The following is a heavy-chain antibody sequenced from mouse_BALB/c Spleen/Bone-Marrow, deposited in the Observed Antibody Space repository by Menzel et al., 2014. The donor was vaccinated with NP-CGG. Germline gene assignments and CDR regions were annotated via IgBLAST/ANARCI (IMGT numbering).Heavy chain of an antibody. CDR2: IDTSDSYT. V-gene: IGHV1-69*01. J-gene: IGHJ4*01. CDR1: GYAFTDRW. D-gene: IGHD2-4*01. CDR3: ARGGDDFSLDY. Sequence: QVQLQQSGTGLVMPGASVKMSCKASGYAFTDRWIHWVKQRPGQGLEWIGAIDTSDSYTNYNQKFKGKATLTVDESSSTAYIHLSSLTSEDSAVYYCARGGDDFSLDYWGQRTSVTVSS.